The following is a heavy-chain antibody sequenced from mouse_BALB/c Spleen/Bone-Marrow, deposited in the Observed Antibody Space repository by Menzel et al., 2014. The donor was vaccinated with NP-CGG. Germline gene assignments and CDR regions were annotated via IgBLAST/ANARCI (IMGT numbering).Heavy chain of an antibody. CDR2: IWRGGST. V-gene: IGHV2-5*01. J-gene: IGHJ1*01. CDR1: GFSLTSYG. D-gene: IGHD1-1*01. CDR3: AKNQGSFYYGSSHWYFDV. Sequence: QVQLKQSGPGLVQPSQSLSITCTVSGFSLTSYGVHWVSQSPGKGLEWLGVIWRGGSTDYNAAFMSRLSITKDNSKSXVFFKMNSLQADDTAIYYRAKNQGSFYYGSSHWYFDVWGAGTTVTVSS.